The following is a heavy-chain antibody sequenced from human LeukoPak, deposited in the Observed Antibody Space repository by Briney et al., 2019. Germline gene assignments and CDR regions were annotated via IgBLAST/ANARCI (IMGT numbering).Heavy chain of an antibody. CDR2: IYHSGST. Sequence: PSETLSLTCAVSGYSISSGYYWGWIRQPPGKGLEWIGSIYHSGSTYYNPSLKSRVTISVDTSMNQFSLKLSSVTAADTAVYYCARLDGFGDIIIDYWGQGTLVTVSS. CDR1: GYSISSGYY. D-gene: IGHD3-10*01. V-gene: IGHV4-38-2*01. CDR3: ARLDGFGDIIIDY. J-gene: IGHJ4*02.